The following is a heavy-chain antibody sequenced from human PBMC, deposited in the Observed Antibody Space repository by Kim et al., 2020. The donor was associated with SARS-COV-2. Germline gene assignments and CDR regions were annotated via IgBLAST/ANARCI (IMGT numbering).Heavy chain of an antibody. V-gene: IGHV4-31*03. CDR2: IYYSGST. D-gene: IGHD6-13*01. CDR1: GDSISSGGYY. Sequence: SETLSLTCTVSGDSISSGGYYWSWIRQHPGKGLEWIGYIYYSGSTYYNPSLKSRVTISVDTSKNQFSLKLSSVTAADTAVYYCARDYSSSWYPVYYYGMDVWGQGTTVTVSS. CDR3: ARDYSSSWYPVYYYGMDV. J-gene: IGHJ6*02.